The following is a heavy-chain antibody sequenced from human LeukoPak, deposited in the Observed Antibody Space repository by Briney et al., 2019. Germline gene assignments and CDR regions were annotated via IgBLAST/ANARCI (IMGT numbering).Heavy chain of an antibody. CDR2: ISYDGSNK. CDR1: GFTFRSYA. D-gene: IGHD1-26*01. V-gene: IGHV3-30*04. CDR3: ARASGSYYFDY. J-gene: IGHJ4*02. Sequence: GGSLRLSCAASGFTFRSYAMHWVRQAPGKVLEWVAVISYDGSNKFYADSVKGRFTISRDNSKNTLYLQMNSLRAEDTAVYYCARASGSYYFDYWGQGTLVTVSS.